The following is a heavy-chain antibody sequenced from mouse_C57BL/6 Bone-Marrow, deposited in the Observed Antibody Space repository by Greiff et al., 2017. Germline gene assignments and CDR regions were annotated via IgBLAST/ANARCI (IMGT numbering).Heavy chain of an antibody. D-gene: IGHD2-4*01. Sequence: EVHLVESGAELVKPGASVKLSCTASGFNIKDYYMHWVKQRTEQGLEWIGRIDPEDGETKYAPKFQGKATITPDTSSNPAYLQLSSLTSEDAAVYYCALYDYDAGDYWGQGTTLTVSS. J-gene: IGHJ2*01. CDR1: GFNIKDYY. CDR2: IDPEDGET. CDR3: ALYDYDAGDY. V-gene: IGHV14-2*01.